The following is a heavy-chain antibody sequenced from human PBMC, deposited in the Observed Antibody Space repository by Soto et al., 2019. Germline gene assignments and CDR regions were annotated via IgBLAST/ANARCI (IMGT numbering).Heavy chain of an antibody. V-gene: IGHV3-23*01. CDR2: VSIRGDRT. D-gene: IGHD1-26*01. Sequence: EVQLLESGGGLVQPGGSLRLSCAASGFIFSNYAMSWVRQAPGKGLEWVSAVSIRGDRTYYADSAKGRFTISRDNSKNTLYLQMNSLRAEDTALYYCAKGIKWELPFDFWGQGTLVTVSS. J-gene: IGHJ4*02. CDR3: AKGIKWELPFDF. CDR1: GFIFSNYA.